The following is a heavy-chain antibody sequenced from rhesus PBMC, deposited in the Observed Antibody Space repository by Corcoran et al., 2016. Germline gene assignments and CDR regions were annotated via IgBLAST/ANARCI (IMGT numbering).Heavy chain of an antibody. J-gene: IGHJ4*01. V-gene: IGHV4-93*01. CDR3: ARPFDY. CDR1: GGSVSSSNW. CDR2: SYGSGGST. Sequence: QVQLQESGPAVVKPSETLSLTCGVSGGSVSSSNWWSWIRQSPGKGLEWIGASYGSGGSTEYNPPLKTRVTISKDTAKNQFSLMLSSVTAADTAMYYCARPFDYWGQGVLVTVSS.